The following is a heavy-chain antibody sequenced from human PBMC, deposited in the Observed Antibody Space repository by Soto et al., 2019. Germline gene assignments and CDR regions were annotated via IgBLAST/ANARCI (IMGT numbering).Heavy chain of an antibody. CDR3: ASPPATVTTSPNAFDT. V-gene: IGHV1-69*01. D-gene: IGHD4-17*01. CDR1: GGTFSSYA. Sequence: QVQLVQSGAEVKKPGSSVKVSCKASGGTFSSYAISWVRQAPGQGLEWMGGIIPIFGTANYAQKFQGRVTITADESTSTAYMELSSLRSEDTAVYYCASPPATVTTSPNAFDTWGQGTMVTVSS. CDR2: IIPIFGTA. J-gene: IGHJ3*02.